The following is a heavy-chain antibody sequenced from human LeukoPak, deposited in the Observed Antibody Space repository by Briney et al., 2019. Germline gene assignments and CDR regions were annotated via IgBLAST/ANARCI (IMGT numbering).Heavy chain of an antibody. CDR3: ARDRGYSNFDY. CDR1: GFTFSSYS. CDR2: ISSSSSTI. D-gene: IGHD4-11*01. J-gene: IGHJ4*02. Sequence: GGSLRLSCAASGFTFSSYSKNWVRQAPGKGLEWVSFISSSSSTIYYADSVKGRFTISRDNAKNSLYLQMNSLRAEDTAVYYCARDRGYSNFDYWGQGTLLTVSS. V-gene: IGHV3-48*04.